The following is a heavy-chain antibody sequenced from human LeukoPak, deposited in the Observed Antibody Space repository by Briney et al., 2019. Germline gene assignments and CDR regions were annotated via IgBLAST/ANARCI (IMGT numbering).Heavy chain of an antibody. CDR1: EFSVGSNY. J-gene: IGHJ4*02. CDR2: IYSGGST. V-gene: IGHV3-66*01. Sequence: PGGSLRLSCAASEFSVGSNYMTWVRQAPGKGLEWVSLIYSGGSTYYADSVKGRFTISRDNAKNSLYLQMNSLRAEDTAVYYCASYSYGYGGVDYWGQGTLVTVSS. D-gene: IGHD5-18*01. CDR3: ASYSYGYGGVDY.